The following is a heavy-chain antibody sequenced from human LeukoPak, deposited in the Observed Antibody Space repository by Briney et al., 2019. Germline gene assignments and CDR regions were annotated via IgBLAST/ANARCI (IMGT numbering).Heavy chain of an antibody. J-gene: IGHJ4*02. D-gene: IGHD3-10*01. CDR2: ISWNSGSI. CDR1: GFTFSSYS. Sequence: GGSLRLSCAASGFTFSSYSMDWVRQAPGKGLEWVSGISWNSGSIGYADSVKGRFTISRDNAKNSLYLQMNSLRAEDTALYYCAKESYYGSGSGDFDYWGQGTLVTVSS. CDR3: AKESYYGSGSGDFDY. V-gene: IGHV3-9*01.